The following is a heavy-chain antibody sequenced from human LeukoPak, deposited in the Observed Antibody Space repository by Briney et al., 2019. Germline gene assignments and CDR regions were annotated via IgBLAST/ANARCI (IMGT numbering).Heavy chain of an antibody. CDR1: GGSFSGYY. D-gene: IGHD3-16*01. CDR2: TNHSGST. CDR3: ARGPSQGEALDY. Sequence: PSETLSLTCAVYGGSFSGYYWSWIRQPPGKGLEWIGETNHSGSTNYNPSLKSRVTISVDTSKNQFSLKLSSVTAADTAVYYCARGPSQGEALDYWGQGTLVTVSS. V-gene: IGHV4-34*01. J-gene: IGHJ4*02.